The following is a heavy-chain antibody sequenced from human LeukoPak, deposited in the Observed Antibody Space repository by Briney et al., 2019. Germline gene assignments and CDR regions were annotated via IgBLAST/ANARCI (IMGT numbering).Heavy chain of an antibody. CDR1: GYTFTSYY. V-gene: IGHV1-46*01. CDR3: ARYKNSRIVEDDY. Sequence: GASVKVSCKASGYTFTSYYIHWVRQAPGQGLEWMGIINPSGGSTSYAQKFQGRVTMTRDTSTSTVYMELSRLRSDDTAVYYCARYKNSRIVEDDYWGQGTLVTVSS. CDR2: INPSGGST. D-gene: IGHD1-26*01. J-gene: IGHJ4*02.